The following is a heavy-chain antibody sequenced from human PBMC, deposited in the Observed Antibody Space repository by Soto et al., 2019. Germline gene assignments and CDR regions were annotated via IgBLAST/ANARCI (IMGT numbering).Heavy chain of an antibody. CDR2: ISGSGGST. V-gene: IGHV3-23*01. CDR1: GFTFSSYA. D-gene: IGHD2-15*01. CDR3: ANTRDIVGYRWFDP. Sequence: PGESLKISCAASGFTFSSYAMSWVRQAPGKGLEWVSAISGSGGSTYYADSVKGRFTISRDNSKNTLYLQMNSLRAEDTAVYYCANTRDIVGYRWFDPWGQGTLVTVSS. J-gene: IGHJ5*02.